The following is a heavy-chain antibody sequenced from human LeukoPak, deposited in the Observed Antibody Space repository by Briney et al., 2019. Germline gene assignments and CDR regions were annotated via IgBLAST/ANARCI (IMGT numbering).Heavy chain of an antibody. D-gene: IGHD6-13*01. Sequence: GGSLRLSCEASGSTFSSYGMSWVRQAPGKGLEWVANIKQDGSEKYYVDSVKGRFTISRDNAKNSLYLQMNSLRAEDTAVYYCARDFKQQLSCYYYYYMDVWGKGTTVTVSS. J-gene: IGHJ6*03. CDR3: ARDFKQQLSCYYYYYMDV. CDR2: IKQDGSEK. V-gene: IGHV3-7*01. CDR1: GSTFSSYG.